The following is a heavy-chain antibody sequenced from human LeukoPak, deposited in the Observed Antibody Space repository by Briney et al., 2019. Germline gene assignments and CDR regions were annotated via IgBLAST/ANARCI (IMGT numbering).Heavy chain of an antibody. CDR3: ARGFWSGYYYSSAFDI. J-gene: IGHJ3*02. Sequence: PSETLSLTCAVYGGSFSGYYWSWIRQPPGKGLEWIGEINHSGSTNYNPSLKSRVTISVDTSKNQFSLKLSSVTAADTAVYYCARGFWSGYYYSSAFDIWGQGTMVTVSS. CDR2: INHSGST. D-gene: IGHD3-3*01. V-gene: IGHV4-34*01. CDR1: GGSFSGYY.